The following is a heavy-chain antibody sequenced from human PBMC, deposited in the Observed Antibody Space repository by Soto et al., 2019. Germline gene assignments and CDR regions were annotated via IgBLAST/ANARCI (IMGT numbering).Heavy chain of an antibody. J-gene: IGHJ3*02. CDR1: GYTFISYG. Sequence: HVQLVQSGAEVKKPGASLKVSCKASGYTFISYGVSWVRQAPGQGLEWLGWISPYNGHTNYAQKFQGRITMTTDTSTSTVYMDLRSLRTDDAAVYYCARDHTKWRTDAFDIWGQGTMVVVSS. V-gene: IGHV1-18*01. D-gene: IGHD1-1*01. CDR2: ISPYNGHT. CDR3: ARDHTKWRTDAFDI.